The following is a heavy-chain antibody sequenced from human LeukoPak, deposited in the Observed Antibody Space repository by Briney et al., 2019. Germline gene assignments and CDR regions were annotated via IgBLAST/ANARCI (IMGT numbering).Heavy chain of an antibody. J-gene: IGHJ4*02. V-gene: IGHV1-18*01. D-gene: IGHD2-2*01. CDR3: ARYQDLGPCDY. CDR2: ISAYNDNT. Sequence: ASVKVSCTASGYTFTSYGISRVRQAPGQGLEWMGWISAYNDNTNYAQKLQGRVTMTTDTSTSTAYMELRSLRSDDTAVYYCARYQDLGPCDYWGQGTLVTVSS. CDR1: GYTFTSYG.